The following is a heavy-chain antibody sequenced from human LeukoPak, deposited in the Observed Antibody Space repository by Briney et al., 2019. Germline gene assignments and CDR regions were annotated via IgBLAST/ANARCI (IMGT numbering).Heavy chain of an antibody. CDR2: IKQDGSEK. D-gene: IGHD2-2*02. J-gene: IGHJ4*02. Sequence: PGGSLRLSCAASGFTFSSYWMSWVRQAPGKGLEWVANIKQDGSEKYYVDSVKGRFTISRDNAKNSLYLQMNSLRAEDTAVYYCARDQRPHCSSTSCYIGSDYWGQGTLVTVSS. V-gene: IGHV3-7*01. CDR1: GFTFSSYW. CDR3: ARDQRPHCSSTSCYIGSDY.